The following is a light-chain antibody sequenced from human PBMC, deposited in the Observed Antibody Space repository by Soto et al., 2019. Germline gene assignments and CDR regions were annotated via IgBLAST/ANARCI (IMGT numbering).Light chain of an antibody. V-gene: IGKV3-20*01. CDR3: QQSGRSPST. Sequence: EIVLTQSPGTLSLSPGERATLSCSASQSVSSNNLAWYQQRHGQAPMVVIYGASTRATGIPERFSGSRSGTEFTLTISRMEPEDFAVYCCQQSGRSPSTFGPGPKVDIK. J-gene: IGKJ3*01. CDR2: GAS. CDR1: QSVSSNN.